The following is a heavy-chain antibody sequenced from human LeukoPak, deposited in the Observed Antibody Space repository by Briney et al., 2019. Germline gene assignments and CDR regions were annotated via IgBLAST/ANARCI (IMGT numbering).Heavy chain of an antibody. CDR1: GFTVSSNY. CDR3: TRERKSGIAAFDY. Sequence: GGSLRLSCAASGFTVSSNYMSWVRQAPGKGLEWVSVIYSGGSTYYADSVKGRFTISRDNSKNTVYLQMNSLRAEDTAVYYCTRERKSGIAAFDYRGQGTLVTVSS. V-gene: IGHV3-53*01. J-gene: IGHJ4*02. CDR2: IYSGGST. D-gene: IGHD6-13*01.